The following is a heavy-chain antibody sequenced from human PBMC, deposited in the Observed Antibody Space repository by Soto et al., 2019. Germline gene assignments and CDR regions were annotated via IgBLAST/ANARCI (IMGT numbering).Heavy chain of an antibody. CDR2: ISWNSGSK. D-gene: IGHD1-26*01. CDR3: ARDRGFPGDY. V-gene: IGHV3-9*01. J-gene: IGHJ4*02. CDR1: GFTFDDYA. Sequence: GGSLRLSCAASGFTFDDYAMHWVRQAPGKGLEWVSGISWNSGSKGYVDSVKGRFTISRDNAKNSLYLQMNSLRAEDTALYYCARDRGFPGDYWGQVTLVTVSS.